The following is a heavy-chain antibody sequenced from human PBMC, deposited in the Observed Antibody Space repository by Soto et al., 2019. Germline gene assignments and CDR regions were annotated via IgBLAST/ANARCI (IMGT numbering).Heavy chain of an antibody. D-gene: IGHD3-22*01. J-gene: IGHJ4*02. Sequence: SETLSLTCTVSGGSISSGDYYWSWIRQPPGKGLEWIGYIYYSGSTYYNPSLKSRVTISVDTSKSQFSLKLSSVTAADTALYYCARGGYYDSSGYSLDYWGQGTLVTVSS. V-gene: IGHV4-30-4*01. CDR2: IYYSGST. CDR1: GGSISSGDYY. CDR3: ARGGYYDSSGYSLDY.